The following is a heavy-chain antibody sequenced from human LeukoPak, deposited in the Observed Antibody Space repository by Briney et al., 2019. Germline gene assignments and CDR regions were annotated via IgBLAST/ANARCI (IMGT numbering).Heavy chain of an antibody. V-gene: IGHV3-23*01. CDR2: IYASGGA. Sequence: GGSLRLSCAASGFTFSSCAMSWVRQAPGQGLEWISIIYASGGAYHAESVRGRFSAFRDTSKNTIFLQMNKLKAGDTAMYYCVRRHDYWGQGTLVTVSS. CDR1: GFTFSSCA. CDR3: VRRHDY. J-gene: IGHJ4*02.